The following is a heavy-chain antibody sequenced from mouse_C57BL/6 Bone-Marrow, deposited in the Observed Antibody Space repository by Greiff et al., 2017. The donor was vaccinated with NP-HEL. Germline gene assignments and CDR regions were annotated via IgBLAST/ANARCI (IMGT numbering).Heavy chain of an antibody. J-gene: IGHJ4*01. CDR3: AIGLGCDYDWYAMDY. D-gene: IGHD2-4*01. CDR2: INPYNGGT. V-gene: IGHV1-19*01. Sequence: EVQLQQSGPVLVKPGASVKMSCKASGYTFTDYYMNWVKQSHGKSLEWIGVINPYNGGTSYNQKFKGKATLTVDKSSSTAYMELNSLTSEDSAVYYCAIGLGCDYDWYAMDYWGQGTSVTVSS. CDR1: GYTFTDYY.